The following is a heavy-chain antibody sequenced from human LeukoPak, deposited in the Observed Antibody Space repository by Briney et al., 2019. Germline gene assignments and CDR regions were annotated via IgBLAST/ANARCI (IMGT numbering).Heavy chain of an antibody. CDR2: ISAYNGNT. Sequence: EASVKVSCMASGYTFTSYGISWVRQAPGQGLEWMGWISAYNGNTNYAQKLQGRVTMTTDTSTSTAYMELRSLRSDDTAVYYCARSYDTRDYYYYGMDVWGQGTTVTVSS. CDR3: ARSYDTRDYYYYGMDV. V-gene: IGHV1-18*01. CDR1: GYTFTSYG. J-gene: IGHJ6*02. D-gene: IGHD3-9*01.